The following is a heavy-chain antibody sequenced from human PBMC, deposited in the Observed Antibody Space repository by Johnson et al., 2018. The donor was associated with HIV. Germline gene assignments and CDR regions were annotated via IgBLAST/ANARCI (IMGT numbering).Heavy chain of an antibody. CDR1: GFTFSTYA. Sequence: QVQLVESGGGVVRPGGSLRLSCAASGFTFSTYAMHWVRQAPGKGLEWVAVISYDGNNTYNADSVKGRFTISRDNPRNTLYLQMNSLRAEDTAVYYCAREDPYDDSTGPDIFDIWGQGTMVTVS. J-gene: IGHJ3*02. D-gene: IGHD3-22*01. V-gene: IGHV3-30-3*01. CDR3: AREDPYDDSTGPDIFDI. CDR2: ISYDGNNT.